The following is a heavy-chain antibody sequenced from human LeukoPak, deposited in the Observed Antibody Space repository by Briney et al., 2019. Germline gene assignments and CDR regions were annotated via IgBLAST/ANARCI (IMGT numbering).Heavy chain of an antibody. V-gene: IGHV4-34*01. J-gene: IGHJ5*02. CDR2: INHSGST. D-gene: IGHD3-10*01. CDR3: ARGAAMVRGVIDWFDP. Sequence: SETLSLNCAVYGGSFSGYYWSWIRQPPGKGLEWIGEINHSGSTNYNPSLKSRVTISVDTSKNQFSLKLSSVTAADTAVYYCARGAAMVRGVIDWFDPWGQGTLVTVSS. CDR1: GGSFSGYY.